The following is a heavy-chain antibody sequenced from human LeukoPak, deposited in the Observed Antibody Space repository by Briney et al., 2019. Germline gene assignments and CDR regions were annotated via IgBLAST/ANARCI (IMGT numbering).Heavy chain of an antibody. CDR1: GYTFTNYY. CDR3: ARVSGYCSGGRCYGLPSHGMDV. V-gene: IGHV1-46*01. Sequence: GASVKVSCKASGYTFTNYYLYWVRQAPGQGLDWMGIINPSDNSTSYAQKFQGRVTMTRDTSTSTVYMELSSLRSEDTAVYYCARVSGYCSGGRCYGLPSHGMDVWGQGTMVTVSS. D-gene: IGHD2-15*01. CDR2: INPSDNST. J-gene: IGHJ6*02.